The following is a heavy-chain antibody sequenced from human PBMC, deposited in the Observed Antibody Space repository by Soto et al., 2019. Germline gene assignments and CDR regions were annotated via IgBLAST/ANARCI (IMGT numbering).Heavy chain of an antibody. Sequence: GGSLRLSCAASGFTFSSYAMSWVRQAPGKGLEWVSAISGSGGSTYYADSVKGRFTISRDNSKNTLYLQMNSLRAEDTAVYYCAKDRDGHPVLLERATYYFDYWGQGTLVTVSS. CDR1: GFTFSSYA. J-gene: IGHJ4*02. V-gene: IGHV3-23*01. CDR2: ISGSGGST. CDR3: AKDRDGHPVLLERATYYFDY. D-gene: IGHD1-1*01.